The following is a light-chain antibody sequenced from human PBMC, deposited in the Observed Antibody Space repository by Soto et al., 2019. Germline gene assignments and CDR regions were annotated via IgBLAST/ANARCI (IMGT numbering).Light chain of an antibody. CDR1: QRVSSS. V-gene: IGKV3-15*01. Sequence: EIVMTQSPATLSVSPGERATLSCRASQRVSSSLAWYQYKPGQAPRLLIYAASTRATGIPARFSGSGSGTEFTLTISSLLSEDFAVYYCQEYNDSPRTFGQGTKLEI. CDR2: AAS. CDR3: QEYNDSPRT. J-gene: IGKJ2*01.